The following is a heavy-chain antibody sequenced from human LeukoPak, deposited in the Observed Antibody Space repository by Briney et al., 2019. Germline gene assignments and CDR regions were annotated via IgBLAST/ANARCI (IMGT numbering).Heavy chain of an antibody. D-gene: IGHD2-15*01. CDR3: SSRGSSRSPRAY. CDR2: IKPDGNEK. J-gene: IGHJ4*02. CDR1: GLTFTDFW. Sequence: GGSLRLSCAASGLTFTDFWMNWVRLAPGRGLEWLANIKPDGNEKYYVDSVKGRFAISRDNAKNEVYLEMNSLRAEDTGVYYCSSRGSSRSPRAYWGQGTLVRVSS. V-gene: IGHV3-7*01.